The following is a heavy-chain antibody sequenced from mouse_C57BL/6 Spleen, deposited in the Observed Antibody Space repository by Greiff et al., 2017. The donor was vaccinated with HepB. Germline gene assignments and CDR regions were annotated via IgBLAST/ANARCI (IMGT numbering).Heavy chain of an antibody. V-gene: IGHV1-55*01. Sequence: VQLQQPGAELVKPGASVKMSCKASGYTFTSYWINWVKQRPGQGLEWIGDIYPGSGSTNYNEKFKSKATLTVDTSSSTAYMQLSSLTSEDSAVYYCARGGLRRRGFDYWGQGTTLTVSS. J-gene: IGHJ2*01. D-gene: IGHD1-1*01. CDR1: GYTFTSYW. CDR2: IYPGSGST. CDR3: ARGGLRRRGFDY.